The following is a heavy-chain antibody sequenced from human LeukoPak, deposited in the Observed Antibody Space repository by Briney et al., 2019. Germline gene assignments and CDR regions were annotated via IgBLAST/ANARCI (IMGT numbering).Heavy chain of an antibody. CDR2: ISYDGSNK. CDR3: ARDDTDYGGNPGDY. Sequence: GGSLRLSCAASGFTFSSYAMHWVRQAPGKGLEWVAVISYDGSNKYYADSVKGRFTISRDNSKNTLYLQMNSLRAEDTAVYYCARDDTDYGGNPGDYWGQGTLVTVSS. J-gene: IGHJ4*02. V-gene: IGHV3-30-3*01. CDR1: GFTFSSYA. D-gene: IGHD4-23*01.